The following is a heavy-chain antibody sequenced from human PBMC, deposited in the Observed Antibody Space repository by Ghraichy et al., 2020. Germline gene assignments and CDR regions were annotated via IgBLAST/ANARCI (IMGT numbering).Heavy chain of an antibody. V-gene: IGHV4-39*01. CDR1: GGSISSSSDY. Sequence: SETLSLTCTVFGGSISSSSDYWGWIRQPPGKGLEWIGNIYYTGSTYYNPSLESRVTISVDTSKDQFSLKLNPVTAADTAVYYCARGSSGWSRTWFDPWGQGTLVTVSS. CDR2: IYYTGST. D-gene: IGHD6-19*01. CDR3: ARGSSGWSRTWFDP. J-gene: IGHJ5*02.